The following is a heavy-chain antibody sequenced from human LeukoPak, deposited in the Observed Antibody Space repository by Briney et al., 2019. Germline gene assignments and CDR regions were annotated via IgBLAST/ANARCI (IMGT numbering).Heavy chain of an antibody. CDR3: ARGGYGDLYYFDY. J-gene: IGHJ4*02. CDR2: INHSGST. D-gene: IGHD4-17*01. Sequence: SETLSLTCAVYGGSFSGYYWSWIRQPPGRGLEWMGEINHSGSTNYNPSLKSRVTISVDTSKNQFSLKLSSVTAADTAVYYCARGGYGDLYYFDYWGQGTLVTVSS. V-gene: IGHV4-34*01. CDR1: GGSFSGYY.